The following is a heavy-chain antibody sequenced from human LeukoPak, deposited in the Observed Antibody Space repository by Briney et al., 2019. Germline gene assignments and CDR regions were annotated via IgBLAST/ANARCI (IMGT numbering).Heavy chain of an antibody. D-gene: IGHD6-13*01. CDR1: GFTFSSYW. J-gene: IGHJ6*03. CDR3: ARGGGYSSSWADYYYYMDV. Sequence: GGSLRLSCAASGFTFSSYWMSWVRQAPGKGLEWVANIKQDGSEKYYVDSVKGRFTISRDNAKNSLYLQMNSLRAEDTAVYYCARGGGYSSSWADYYYYMDVWGKGTTVTVSS. V-gene: IGHV3-7*01. CDR2: IKQDGSEK.